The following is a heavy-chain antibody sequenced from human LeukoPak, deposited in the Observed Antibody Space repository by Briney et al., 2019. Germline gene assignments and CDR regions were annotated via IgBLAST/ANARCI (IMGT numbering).Heavy chain of an antibody. J-gene: IGHJ4*02. CDR3: ARGLYCSSTSCRNYDY. CDR2: MNPNSGNT. Sequence: ASVKVSCKASGGTFSSYAINWVRQATGQGLEWMGWMNPNSGNTGYAQKFQGRVTMTRNTSISTAYMELSSLRSEDTAVYYCARGLYCSSTSCRNYDYWGQGTLVTVSS. D-gene: IGHD2-2*01. V-gene: IGHV1-8*02. CDR1: GGTFSSYA.